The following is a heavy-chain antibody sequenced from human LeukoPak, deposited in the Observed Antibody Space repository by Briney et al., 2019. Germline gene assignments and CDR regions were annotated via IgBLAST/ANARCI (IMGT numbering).Heavy chain of an antibody. CDR2: INPNSGGT. CDR3: ARVRGLGNYVLGAFDI. D-gene: IGHD4-11*01. V-gene: IGHV1-2*02. Sequence: ASVKVSCKASGYTFTGYYMHWVRQAPGQGLEWMGWINPNSGGTNYAQKFQGRVTMTRDTSISTAYMELSRLRSDDTAVYYCARVRGLGNYVLGAFDIWGQGTMVTVSS. CDR1: GYTFTGYY. J-gene: IGHJ3*02.